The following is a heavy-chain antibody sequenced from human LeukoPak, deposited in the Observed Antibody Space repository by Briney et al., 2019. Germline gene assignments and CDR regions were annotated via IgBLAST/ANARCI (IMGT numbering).Heavy chain of an antibody. CDR2: IKQDGSEK. J-gene: IGHJ6*02. CDR1: GFTFSSYW. D-gene: IGHD3-9*01. CDR3: ARDPRYYDILTGYYAYYYGMDV. V-gene: IGHV3-7*01. Sequence: PGGSLRLSCAASGFTFSSYWMSWVRQAPGKGLVRVANIKQDGSEKYYVDSVKGRFTISRDNAKNSLYLQMNSLRAEDTAVYYCARDPRYYDILTGYYAYYYGMDVWGQGTTVTVSS.